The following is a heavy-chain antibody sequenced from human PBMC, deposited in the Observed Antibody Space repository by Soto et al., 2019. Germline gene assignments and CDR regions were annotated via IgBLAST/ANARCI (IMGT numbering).Heavy chain of an antibody. Sequence: GGSLRLSCAASGFTFSTYAMTWVRQAPGKGLAWLSSISGSGSTYYVDSVKGRFTISRVNSKNTLYLQMNSLRAEDTAVYYCAREENYEILTGPNYYYYGMDVWGQGTTVTVSS. CDR1: GFTFSTYA. CDR3: AREENYEILTGPNYYYYGMDV. V-gene: IGHV3-23*01. CDR2: ISGSGST. D-gene: IGHD3-9*01. J-gene: IGHJ6*02.